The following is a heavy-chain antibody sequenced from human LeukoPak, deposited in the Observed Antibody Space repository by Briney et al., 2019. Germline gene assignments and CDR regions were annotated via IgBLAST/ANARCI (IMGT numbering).Heavy chain of an antibody. CDR3: ARETPIYGSNWFDP. CDR2: IYYSGST. V-gene: IGHV4-39*07. Sequence: SETLSLTCTVSGGSISSSSYYWGWIRQPRGKGREWIGSIYYSGSTYYNPSLNSRVTISVDTSKNQFSLKLRSVTAADTAVYYCARETPIYGSNWFDPWGQGTLVTVSS. J-gene: IGHJ5*02. CDR1: GGSISSSSYY. D-gene: IGHD3-10*01.